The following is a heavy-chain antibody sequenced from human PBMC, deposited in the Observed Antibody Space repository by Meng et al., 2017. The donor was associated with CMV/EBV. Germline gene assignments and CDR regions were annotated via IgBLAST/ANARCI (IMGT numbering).Heavy chain of an antibody. Sequence: SCTVSGGSISSYYWSWIRQPPGKGLEWIGYIYYSGSTNYNPSLKSRVTISVDTSKNQFSLKLSSVTAADTAVYYCARDHYSSWYYYYGTDVWGQGTTVTVSS. V-gene: IGHV4-59*01. J-gene: IGHJ6*02. CDR3: ARDHYSSWYYYYGTDV. CDR2: IYYSGST. CDR1: GGSISSYY. D-gene: IGHD6-6*01.